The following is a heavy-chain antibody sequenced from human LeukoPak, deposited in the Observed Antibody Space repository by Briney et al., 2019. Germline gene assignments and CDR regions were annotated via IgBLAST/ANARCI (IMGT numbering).Heavy chain of an antibody. J-gene: IGHJ5*02. CDR3: ARGDMVRGVRRWFDP. V-gene: IGHV1-18*01. D-gene: IGHD3-10*01. CDR2: ISAYNGRT. CDR1: GYTFTSYG. Sequence: ASVKVSCKASGYTFTSYGISWVRQAPGQGLEWMGWISAYNGRTYYAQNLQGRVTMTTDTATSTAYMELRSLRSDDTAVYYCARGDMVRGVRRWFDPWGQGTLVTVSS.